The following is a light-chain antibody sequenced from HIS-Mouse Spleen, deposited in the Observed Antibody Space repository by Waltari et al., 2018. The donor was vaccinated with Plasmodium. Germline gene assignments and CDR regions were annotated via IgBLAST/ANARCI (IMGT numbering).Light chain of an antibody. CDR1: NIGSNN. Sequence: SYELTQPLSVSVALGQTARITCGGNNIGSNNVHWYQQKPGQAPVLVIYRDSNRPSGIPERFSGSNSGNTATLTISRAQAGDEADYYCQVWDSSFWVFGGGTKLTVL. CDR3: QVWDSSFWV. CDR2: RDS. J-gene: IGLJ3*02. V-gene: IGLV3-9*01.